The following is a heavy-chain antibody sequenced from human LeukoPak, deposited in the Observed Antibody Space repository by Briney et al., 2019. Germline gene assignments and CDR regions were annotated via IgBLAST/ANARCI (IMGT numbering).Heavy chain of an antibody. CDR1: GYTFTGYY. CDR3: ARDLLAPGIVVVPAAIRRKGSSWVWFDP. J-gene: IGHJ5*02. D-gene: IGHD2-2*01. CDR2: INPNSGGT. V-gene: IGHV1-2*02. Sequence: GASVKVSCKASGYTFTGYYMHWVRRAPGQGLEWMGWINPNSGGTNYAQKFQGRVTMTRDTSISTAYMELSRLRSDDTAVYYCARDLLAPGIVVVPAAIRRKGSSWVWFDPWGQGTLVTVSS.